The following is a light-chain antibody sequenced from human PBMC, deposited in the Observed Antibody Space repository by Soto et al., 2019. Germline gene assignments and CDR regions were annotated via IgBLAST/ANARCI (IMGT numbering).Light chain of an antibody. Sequence: DIQMTQSPSSLSASVGDRVTITCRTSQGISSYLNWYQQKPGKAPKLLIYTASSLQSGVPSRFSGSGSGTDFTLTISSLQPEDFATYYCQQSYRTPRTFGQGTKVDI. J-gene: IGKJ1*01. CDR2: TAS. CDR1: QGISSY. CDR3: QQSYRTPRT. V-gene: IGKV1-39*01.